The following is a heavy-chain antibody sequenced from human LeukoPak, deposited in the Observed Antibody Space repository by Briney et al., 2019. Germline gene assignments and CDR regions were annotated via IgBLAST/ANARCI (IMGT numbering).Heavy chain of an antibody. CDR2: INPNSGGT. CDR1: GYTFTGYY. CDR3: ARRDYDSSGYTFDC. D-gene: IGHD3-22*01. V-gene: IGHV1-2*02. Sequence: GGSLRLSCAASGYTFTGYYLHWVRQAPGQGLEWMGWINPNSGGTNYAQKFQGRVTMTRDTSISTAYMELSRLRSDDTAVYYCARRDYDSSGYTFDCWGQGTLVTVSS. J-gene: IGHJ4*02.